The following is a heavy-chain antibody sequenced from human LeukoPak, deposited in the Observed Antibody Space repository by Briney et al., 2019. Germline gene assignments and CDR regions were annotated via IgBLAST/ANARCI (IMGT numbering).Heavy chain of an antibody. CDR2: IYSGGKT. CDR3: TSQQQLLTYFDS. D-gene: IGHD6-13*01. CDR1: GFTVSSNS. V-gene: IGHV3-53*01. J-gene: IGHJ4*02. Sequence: PGGSLRLSCTVSGFTVSSNSWSWVRQAPGKGLEWVSFIYSGGKTHYSDSVKGRFTISRDNAKNSLYLQMNSLKTEDTAVYYCTSQQQLLTYFDSWGQGTLVTVSS.